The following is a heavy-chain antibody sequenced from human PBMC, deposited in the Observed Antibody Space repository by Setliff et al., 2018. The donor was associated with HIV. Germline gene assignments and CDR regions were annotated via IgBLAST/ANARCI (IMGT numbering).Heavy chain of an antibody. J-gene: IGHJ3*02. Sequence: ASVKVSCKTSGYTFTQSHDLHWVRQVPGQGPEWMGWIHTEQGFPMYAQGFTGRFVFSLDPSVSTAYLQINSLNPDDGAVYYCAVDRHAFDIWGQGTVVTVSS. CDR1: GYTFTQSHD. CDR3: AVDRHAFDI. CDR2: IHTEQGFP. D-gene: IGHD5-12*01. V-gene: IGHV7-4-1*02.